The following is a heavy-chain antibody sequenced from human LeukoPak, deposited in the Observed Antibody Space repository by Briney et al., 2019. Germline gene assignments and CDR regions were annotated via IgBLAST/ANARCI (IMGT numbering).Heavy chain of an antibody. J-gene: IGHJ5*02. D-gene: IGHD5-24*01. CDR1: GGSISSYY. CDR3: ARGRDGYNYGGWFDP. Sequence: SETLSLTCTVSGGSISSYYWSWIRQPAGKGLEWIGRIYTSGSTNYNPSLKSRVTMSVDTSKNQFSLKLSSVSAADTAVYYCARGRDGYNYGGWFDPWGQGTLVTVSS. CDR2: IYTSGST. V-gene: IGHV4-4*07.